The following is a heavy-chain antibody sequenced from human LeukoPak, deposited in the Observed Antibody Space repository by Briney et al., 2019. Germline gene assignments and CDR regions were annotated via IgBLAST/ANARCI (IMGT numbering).Heavy chain of an antibody. CDR2: INHSGST. D-gene: IGHD2-2*01. CDR3: ARGREELVVPAYYFDY. Sequence: SETLSLTCAVYGGSSSGYYWSWIRQPPGKGLEWIGEINHSGSTNYNPSLKSRVTISVDTSKNQFSLKLSSVTAADTAVYYCARGREELVVPAYYFDYWGQGTLVTVSS. V-gene: IGHV4-34*01. J-gene: IGHJ4*02. CDR1: GGSSSGYY.